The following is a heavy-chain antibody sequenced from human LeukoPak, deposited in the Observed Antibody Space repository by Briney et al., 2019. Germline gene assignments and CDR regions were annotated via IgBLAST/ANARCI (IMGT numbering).Heavy chain of an antibody. CDR3: ASTYDSSGYYFSFDY. Sequence: SSVKVSCKASGGTFSSYTISWVRQAPGRGLEWMGRIIPILGIANYAQKFQGRVTITADKSTSTAYMELSSLRSEDTAVYYCASTYDSSGYYFSFDYWGQGTLVTVSS. D-gene: IGHD3-22*01. CDR2: IIPILGIA. CDR1: GGTFSSYT. V-gene: IGHV1-69*02. J-gene: IGHJ4*02.